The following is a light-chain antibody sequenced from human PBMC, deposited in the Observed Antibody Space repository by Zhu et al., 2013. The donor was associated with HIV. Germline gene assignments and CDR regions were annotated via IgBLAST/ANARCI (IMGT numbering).Light chain of an antibody. CDR2: GAS. V-gene: IGKV3-15*01. J-gene: IGKJ1*01. Sequence: DIVLTQSPGTLSLSPGERATLSCRASQSVSSNLAWYQQKPGQAPRLLIYGASTRATGIPARFSGSGSGTEFTLTISSLQPEDFATYYCQQYKSYWTFGPGTKVEIK. CDR1: QSVSSN. CDR3: QQYKSYWT.